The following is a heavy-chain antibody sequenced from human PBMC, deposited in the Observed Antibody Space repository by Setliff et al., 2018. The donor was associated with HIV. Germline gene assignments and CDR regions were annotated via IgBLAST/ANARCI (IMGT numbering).Heavy chain of an antibody. V-gene: IGHV4-61*02. D-gene: IGHD4-17*01. CDR3: AKGAGFYGDYTFDH. Sequence: SETLSLTCTVSGGSISSGTYYWSWIRQPAGKGLEWIGRIHTSGSTNYNPSLKSRVSISVGASKNHFSLKLSSVTAADTALYYCAKGAGFYGDYTFDHWGQGRQVTVSS. CDR1: GGSISSGTYY. CDR2: IHTSGST. J-gene: IGHJ4*02.